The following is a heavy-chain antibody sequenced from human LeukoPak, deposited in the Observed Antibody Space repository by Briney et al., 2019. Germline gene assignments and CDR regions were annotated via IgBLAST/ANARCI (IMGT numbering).Heavy chain of an antibody. CDR1: GFTFSNNI. J-gene: IGHJ3*02. V-gene: IGHV3-72*01. D-gene: IGHD4-23*01. CDR3: SRDGGEGGNSAFDI. Sequence: GSLRLSGPAPGFTFSNNIIDWVRQPPGKGLEWFGRFRTRINSSTTEYAASVKGRFTISRDDSKNSMYLNMNSLKTEDTAVYHCSRDGGEGGNSAFDIWGQGTMVTVSS. CDR2: FRTRINSSTT.